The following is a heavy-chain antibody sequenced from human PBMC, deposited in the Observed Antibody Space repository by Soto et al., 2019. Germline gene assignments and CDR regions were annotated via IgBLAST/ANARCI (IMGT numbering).Heavy chain of an antibody. CDR2: IIPIFGTA. CDR1: GGPFSSYA. CDR3: ARDHRDYGENYYGMDV. D-gene: IGHD4-17*01. J-gene: IGHJ6*02. V-gene: IGHV1-69*01. Sequence: QVQLVQSGAAVKKPGSSVQVSCQASGGPFSSYAISWVRQAPGQGLEWMGGIIPIFGTANYAQKFQGRVTITADESTSTAYMELSSLRSEDTAVYYCARDHRDYGENYYGMDVWGQGTTVTVSS.